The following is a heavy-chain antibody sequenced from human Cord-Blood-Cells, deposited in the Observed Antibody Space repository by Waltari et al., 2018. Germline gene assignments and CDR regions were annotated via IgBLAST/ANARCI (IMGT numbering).Heavy chain of an antibody. CDR2: ISSSSSTI. CDR3: ARHIRYRMYYFDY. Sequence: SLRLSCAASGFTFSSYSMNWVRPAPGKGLEWVSYISSSSSTIYYADSVKGRFTISRDNAKNSLYLQMNSLRDEDTAVYYCARHIRYRMYYFDYWGQGTLVTVSS. J-gene: IGHJ4*02. V-gene: IGHV3-48*02. CDR1: GFTFSSYS. D-gene: IGHD4-4*01.